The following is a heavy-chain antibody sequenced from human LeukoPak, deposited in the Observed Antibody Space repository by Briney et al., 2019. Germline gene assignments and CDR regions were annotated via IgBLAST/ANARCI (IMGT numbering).Heavy chain of an antibody. Sequence: AGGSLRLSCAASGFTFSSYAMSWVRQAPGKGLEWVSAISGSGGSTYYADSVKGRFTISRDNSKNTLYLQMNSLRAEDTAVYYCAKDLAVVPAARGYYGMDVWGQGTTVTVSS. D-gene: IGHD2-2*01. CDR1: GFTFSSYA. CDR2: ISGSGGST. CDR3: AKDLAVVPAARGYYGMDV. J-gene: IGHJ6*02. V-gene: IGHV3-23*01.